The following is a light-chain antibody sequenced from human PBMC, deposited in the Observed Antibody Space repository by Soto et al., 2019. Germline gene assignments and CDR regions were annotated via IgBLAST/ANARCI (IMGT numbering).Light chain of an antibody. CDR3: QQSYSTPIT. CDR2: GAT. CDR1: QRINSW. V-gene: IGKV1-12*01. J-gene: IGKJ5*01. Sequence: DIQMTQSPSSVSASVGDRVTITCRASQRINSWLAWYQHRPGKAPNLLISGATSLQSGVPSRFSGSESGTHFSLIISSLQPEDSATYYCQQSYSTPITFGQGTRLEIK.